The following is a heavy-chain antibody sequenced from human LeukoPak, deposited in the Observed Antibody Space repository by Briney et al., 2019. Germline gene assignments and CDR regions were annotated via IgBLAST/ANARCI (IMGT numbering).Heavy chain of an antibody. V-gene: IGHV3-66*01. CDR3: ARDSSGWYYFDN. D-gene: IGHD6-19*01. J-gene: IGHJ4*02. CDR1: GFIVSSNY. CDR2: IYSGGNT. Sequence: GSLRLSCAASGFIVSSNYMSWVRQAPGKGLEWVSVIYSGGNTYYSDSVTGRFTIYRDNSKNTLYLQMSSLRADDTAVYYCARDSSGWYYFDNWGQGALVTVSS.